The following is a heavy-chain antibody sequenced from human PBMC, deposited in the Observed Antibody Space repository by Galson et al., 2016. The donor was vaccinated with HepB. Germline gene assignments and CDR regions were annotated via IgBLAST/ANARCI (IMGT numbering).Heavy chain of an antibody. CDR1: GFNFISHG. V-gene: IGHV3-33*01. CDR2: IWYDGSRK. D-gene: IGHD1-7*01. J-gene: IGHJ6*04. Sequence: SLRLSCAASGFNFISHGMHWVRQAPGKGLEWVGVIWYDGSRKLFADSMKGRFTITRDNSKNTVFLQMTSLRAEDTAVYYCARDGTPLTIDGTAKGGMDVWGRGTTVTVSA. CDR3: ARDGTPLTIDGTAKGGMDV.